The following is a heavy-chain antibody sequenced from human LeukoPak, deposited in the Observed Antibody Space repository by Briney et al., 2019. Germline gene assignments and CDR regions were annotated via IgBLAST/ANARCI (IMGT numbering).Heavy chain of an antibody. Sequence: GGSLRPSCAASGFTFSSYWMSWVRQAPGKGLEWVANIKEDGSEKYYVDSVKGRFTISRDNAKNSLYLQMNSLRAEDTAVYYCARGGDVLRFLEWSGNSWFDPWGQGTLVTVSA. CDR3: ARGGDVLRFLEWSGNSWFDP. J-gene: IGHJ5*02. D-gene: IGHD3-3*01. CDR2: IKEDGSEK. V-gene: IGHV3-7*04. CDR1: GFTFSSYW.